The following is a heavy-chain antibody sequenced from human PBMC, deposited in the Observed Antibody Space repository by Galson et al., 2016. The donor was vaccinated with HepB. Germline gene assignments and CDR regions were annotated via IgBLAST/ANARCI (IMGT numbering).Heavy chain of an antibody. D-gene: IGHD2/OR15-2a*01. Sequence: SVKVSCKASGYTFTTSGISWVRQAPGQGLEWMGWINTYSGNTKYAQKFQGGLTLTTDPSTTTAYMELRSLRFDDTALYYWARDVQYRVDSWGQGTLVTVSS. CDR1: GYTFTTSG. J-gene: IGHJ4*02. CDR3: ARDVQYRVDS. V-gene: IGHV1-18*01. CDR2: INTYSGNT.